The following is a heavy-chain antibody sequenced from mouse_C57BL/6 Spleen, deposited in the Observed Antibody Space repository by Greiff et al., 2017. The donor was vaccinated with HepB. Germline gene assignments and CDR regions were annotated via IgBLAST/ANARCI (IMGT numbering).Heavy chain of an antibody. CDR1: GYTFTSYW. CDR2: IHPNSGST. J-gene: IGHJ4*01. Sequence: QVQLQQPGAELVKPGASVKLSCKASGYTFTSYWMHWVKQRPGQGLGWIGMIHPNSGSTNYNEKFKSKATLTVDKSSSTAYMQLSSLTSEDSAVYYCAREDFPWAMDYWGQGTSVTVSS. V-gene: IGHV1-64*01. CDR3: AREDFPWAMDY.